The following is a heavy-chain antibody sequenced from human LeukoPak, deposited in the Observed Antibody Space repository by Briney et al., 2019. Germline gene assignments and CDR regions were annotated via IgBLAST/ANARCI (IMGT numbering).Heavy chain of an antibody. CDR1: GGSISTYY. Sequence: SETLSLTCTVSGGSISGGSISTYYWTWIRQPPGKGLEWIGYIYYSGSTNYNPSLKSRVTISLDTSKNQFSLKLSSVTAADTAVYYCARLLTANWVYWYFDLWGRGTLVTVSS. D-gene: IGHD7-27*01. J-gene: IGHJ2*01. CDR2: IYYSGST. CDR3: ARLLTANWVYWYFDL. V-gene: IGHV4-59*08.